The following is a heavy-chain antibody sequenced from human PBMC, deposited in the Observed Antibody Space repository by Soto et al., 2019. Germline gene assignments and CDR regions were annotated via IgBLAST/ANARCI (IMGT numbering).Heavy chain of an antibody. Sequence: QLQLQESGPGLVKPSETLSLTCTVSGGSISSINDYWGWIRQPPGKGLEWIGSIYYSGRSYYNPSLKSRVTISVDTSKNQFSLKLNSVTAADTAVYYCASHEYYASGSYSWGQGTLVTVSS. J-gene: IGHJ5*02. D-gene: IGHD3-10*01. CDR2: IYYSGRS. V-gene: IGHV4-39*01. CDR1: GGSISSINDY. CDR3: ASHEYYASGSYS.